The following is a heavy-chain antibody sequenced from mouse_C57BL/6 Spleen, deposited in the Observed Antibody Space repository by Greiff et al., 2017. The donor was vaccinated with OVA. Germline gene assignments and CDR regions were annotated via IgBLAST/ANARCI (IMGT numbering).Heavy chain of an antibody. CDR3: ARLVYYSNFYAMDY. V-gene: IGHV5-6*01. Sequence: EVKLVESGGDLVKPGGSLKLSCAASGFTFSSYGMSWVRQTPDKRLEWVATISSGGSYTYYPDSVKGRFTISRDNAKNTLYLQMSSLKSEDTAMYYCARLVYYSNFYAMDYWGQGTSVTVSS. J-gene: IGHJ4*01. D-gene: IGHD2-5*01. CDR2: ISSGGSYT. CDR1: GFTFSSYG.